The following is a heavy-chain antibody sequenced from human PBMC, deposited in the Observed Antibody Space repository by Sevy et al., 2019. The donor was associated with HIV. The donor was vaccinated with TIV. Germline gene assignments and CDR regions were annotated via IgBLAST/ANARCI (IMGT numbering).Heavy chain of an antibody. CDR2: LNWDSGSV. CDR1: GFTFDDFA. D-gene: IGHD6-25*01. V-gene: IGHV3-9*01. J-gene: IGHJ4*02. Sequence: GGSMRLSCAASGFTFDDFAMHWVRQVPGKGLEWVSGLNWDSGSVAYADSVKGRFTISRDNAKKALILQMNSLRAEDTALYYCAKDIGATGIAAVANWGQGIQVTVSS. CDR3: AKDIGATGIAAVAN.